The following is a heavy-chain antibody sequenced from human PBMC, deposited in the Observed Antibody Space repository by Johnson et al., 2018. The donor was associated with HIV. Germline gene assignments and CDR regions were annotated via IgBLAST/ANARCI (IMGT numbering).Heavy chain of an antibody. CDR3: ARVHIYCSGGSCYQIEHPFI. V-gene: IGHV3-11*04. J-gene: IGHJ3*02. Sequence: QMQLVESGGGLVQPGGSLRLSCAASGFTVSSNYMSWVRQAPGKGLEWVSYISSSGSIIYYVDSVRGRFTIARDNVKNFLYLQMNTLTVEDTAVYYCARVHIYCSGGSCYQIEHPFIWGQGTMVIVSS. CDR1: GFTVSSNY. CDR2: ISSSGSII. D-gene: IGHD2-15*01.